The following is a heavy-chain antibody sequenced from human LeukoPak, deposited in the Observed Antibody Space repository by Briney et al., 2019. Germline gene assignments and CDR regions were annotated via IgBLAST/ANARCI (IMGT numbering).Heavy chain of an antibody. CDR3: ARGWRYCSGGSCHNWFDP. V-gene: IGHV3-21*01. J-gene: IGHJ5*02. CDR2: ISSSSSYI. CDR1: GFTFSSYS. D-gene: IGHD2-15*01. Sequence: GGSLRLSCAVSGFTFSSYSMNWVRQARGKGREWVSSISSSSSYIYYADSVKGRFTISRDNAKNSLYLQMNSLRGEGTAGYYCARGWRYCSGGSCHNWFDPWGQGTLVTVSS.